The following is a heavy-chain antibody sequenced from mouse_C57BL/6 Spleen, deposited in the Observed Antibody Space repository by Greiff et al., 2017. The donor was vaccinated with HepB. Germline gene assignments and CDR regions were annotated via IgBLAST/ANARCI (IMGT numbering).Heavy chain of an antibody. CDR1: GYTFTSYW. D-gene: IGHD2-1*01. Sequence: VQLQQSGTELVKPGASVKLSCKASGYTFTSYWMHWVKQRPGQGLEWIGNINPSNGGTNYNEKFKSKATLTVDKSSSTAYMQLSSLTSEDSAVYYCARRGIYYGNYDSLDYWGQGTTLTVSS. CDR3: ARRGIYYGNYDSLDY. V-gene: IGHV1-53*01. CDR2: INPSNGGT. J-gene: IGHJ2*01.